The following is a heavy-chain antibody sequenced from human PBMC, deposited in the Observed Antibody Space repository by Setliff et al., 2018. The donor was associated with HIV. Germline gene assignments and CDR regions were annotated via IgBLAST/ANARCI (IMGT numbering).Heavy chain of an antibody. CDR2: IIPIVKSA. CDR1: GDTFNNYG. J-gene: IGHJ3*01. D-gene: IGHD3-3*01. Sequence: SVKVSCKVTGDTFNNYGLNWVRQARGQGLEWMGGIIPIVKSADYAQKVQGRVTITTDESTSTAYMDLSSLKSEDTAIYYCARTSGDAYNYDGAFDVWGQGTLVTVSS. CDR3: ARTSGDAYNYDGAFDV. V-gene: IGHV1-69*05.